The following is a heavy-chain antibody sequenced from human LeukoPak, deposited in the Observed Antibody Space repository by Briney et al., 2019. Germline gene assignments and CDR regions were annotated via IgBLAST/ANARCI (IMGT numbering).Heavy chain of an antibody. V-gene: IGHV3-11*04. CDR3: ARVPGYSSGNCYFDL. J-gene: IGHJ2*01. D-gene: IGHD5-18*01. CDR1: GFTLSDYY. CDR2: ITSIGTTI. Sequence: PGGSLRLSCAASGFTLSDYYTGWIRQAPGKGLGWVSYITSIGTTIFYADSVQGRFTITRENARNSLDLQMNSLRAEDTAVYYCARVPGYSSGNCYFDLWGRGTLVTVSS.